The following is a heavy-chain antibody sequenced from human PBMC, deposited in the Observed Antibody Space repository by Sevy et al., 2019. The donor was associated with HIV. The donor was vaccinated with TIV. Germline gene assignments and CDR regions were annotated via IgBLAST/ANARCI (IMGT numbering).Heavy chain of an antibody. CDR2: IKSKTEAATR. CDR3: TAGVGASDFDY. J-gene: IGHJ4*02. D-gene: IGHD1-26*01. CDR1: GFTFTNAW. V-gene: IGHV3-15*01. Sequence: GGSLILSCAASGFTFTNAWMSWVRQAPGKGLEWVGRIKSKTEAATRDFAAPVKGRFAISRDDSKNTLYLQMDSLKTEDTGVYYCTAGVGASDFDYWGQGILVTVSS.